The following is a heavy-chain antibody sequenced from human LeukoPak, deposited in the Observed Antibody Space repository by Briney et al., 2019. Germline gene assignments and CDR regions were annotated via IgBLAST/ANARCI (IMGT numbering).Heavy chain of an antibody. Sequence: PGGSLRLSCAASGFTFSSSAMSWVRQAPGKGLEWVSSISDSGGSTYYADSVKGRFTISRDNSKNTLYLQMTNLRAADTAVYYCAKDLSRAVAADWFDPWDQGSLVTVSS. CDR1: GFTFSSSA. CDR3: AKDLSRAVAADWFDP. J-gene: IGHJ5*02. D-gene: IGHD6-19*01. CDR2: ISDSGGST. V-gene: IGHV3-23*01.